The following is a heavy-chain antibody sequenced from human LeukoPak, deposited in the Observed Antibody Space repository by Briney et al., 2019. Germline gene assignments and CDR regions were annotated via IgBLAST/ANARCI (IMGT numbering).Heavy chain of an antibody. CDR1: GFTFSSYA. V-gene: IGHV3-30*04. CDR3: ARDLHCSGGTCYSYSSHRNWFDP. CDR2: ISYDGSNK. J-gene: IGHJ5*02. D-gene: IGHD2-15*01. Sequence: GTSLRLSCAASGFTFSSYAMHWVRQAPGKGLEWVAVISYDGSNKYYADSVKGRFTISRDNFKNTLYLQVNSLRVEDTAVYYCARDLHCSGGTCYSYSSHRNWFDPWGQGTLVTVSP.